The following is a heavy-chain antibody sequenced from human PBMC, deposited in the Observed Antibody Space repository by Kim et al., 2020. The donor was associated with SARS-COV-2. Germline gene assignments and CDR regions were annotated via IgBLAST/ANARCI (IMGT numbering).Heavy chain of an antibody. CDR2: IYYSGST. V-gene: IGHV4-39*01. Sequence: SETLSLTCTVSGGSISSSSYYWGWIRQPPGKGLEWIGSIYYSGSTYDNPSLKSRVTISVDTSKNQFSLKLSSVTAADTAVYYCASLHDYGADDAFDIWGQGTMVTVSS. CDR3: ASLHDYGADDAFDI. CDR1: GGSISSSSYY. J-gene: IGHJ3*02. D-gene: IGHD4-17*01.